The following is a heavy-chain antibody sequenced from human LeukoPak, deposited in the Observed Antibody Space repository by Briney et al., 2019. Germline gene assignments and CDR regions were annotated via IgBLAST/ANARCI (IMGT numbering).Heavy chain of an antibody. V-gene: IGHV3-21*04. D-gene: IGHD6-19*01. CDR1: GFTFSSYC. CDR3: AKGGIAVAGTWFDP. CDR2: ITSSSSYI. J-gene: IGHJ5*02. Sequence: GSLRLSCAASGFTFSSYCMNWVRQAPGKGLEWVSSITSSSSYIYYADSVKGRFTISRDNARNSLYLQMNSLRAEDMALYYCAKGGIAVAGTWFDPWGQGTLVTVSS.